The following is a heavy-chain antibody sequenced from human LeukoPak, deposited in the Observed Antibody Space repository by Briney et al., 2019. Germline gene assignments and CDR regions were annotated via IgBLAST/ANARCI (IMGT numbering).Heavy chain of an antibody. CDR1: GFTFSSYG. Sequence: GGSLRLSCAASGFTFSSYGMHWVRQAPGKGLEWVAVIWYDGSNKYYVDSVKGRFTISRDNAKNSLYLQMNSLRAEDTAVYYCARDLWFGEHWGQGTLVTVSS. D-gene: IGHD3-10*01. CDR2: IWYDGSNK. CDR3: ARDLWFGEH. V-gene: IGHV3-33*01. J-gene: IGHJ1*01.